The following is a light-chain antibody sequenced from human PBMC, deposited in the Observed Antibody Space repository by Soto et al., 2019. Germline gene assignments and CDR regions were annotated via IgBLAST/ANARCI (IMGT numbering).Light chain of an antibody. J-gene: IGKJ5*01. Sequence: EIALTQSPATLSLSPGERATLSCRASQSVSSYLAWYQQKPGQAHRLLIYDAYNRATGIPARFSGSGSGTDFTLTISSLEPEDFAVYYCKQRSNWAITFGQGTRLEIK. CDR3: KQRSNWAIT. CDR2: DAY. V-gene: IGKV3-11*01. CDR1: QSVSSY.